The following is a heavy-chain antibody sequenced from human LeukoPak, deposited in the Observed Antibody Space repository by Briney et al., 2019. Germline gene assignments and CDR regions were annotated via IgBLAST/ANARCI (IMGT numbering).Heavy chain of an antibody. Sequence: SGGSLRLSCAASGFTFSNHYMSWIRQAPGKGLVWVSYISSRSSNKYYADSVKGRFTISRDNAKNSLYLQMNSLRAEDTALYYCSRFLRKVCGGGGDYYFYMDVWGKGTTVTVSS. V-gene: IGHV3-11*01. J-gene: IGHJ6*03. CDR1: GFTFSNHY. CDR2: ISSRSSNK. D-gene: IGHD3-10*02. CDR3: SRFLRKVCGGGGDYYFYMDV.